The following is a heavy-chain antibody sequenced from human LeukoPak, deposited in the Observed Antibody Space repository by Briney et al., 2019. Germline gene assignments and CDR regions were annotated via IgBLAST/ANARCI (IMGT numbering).Heavy chain of an antibody. CDR1: SGSFSGYY. J-gene: IGHJ5*02. D-gene: IGHD3-16*02. CDR3: ARAGSNYDYVWGSYRRYNWFDP. CDR2: INHSGST. Sequence: SETLSLTCGVYSGSFSGYYWSWIRQPPGKGLEWIGEINHSGSTHYNPSLKSRVTISVDTSKNQFSLKLSSVTAADTAVYYCARAGSNYDYVWGSYRRYNWFDPWGQGTLVTVSS. V-gene: IGHV4-34*01.